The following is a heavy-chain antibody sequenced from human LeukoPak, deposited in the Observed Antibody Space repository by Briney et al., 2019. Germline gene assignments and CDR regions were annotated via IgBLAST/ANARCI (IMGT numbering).Heavy chain of an antibody. CDR1: GGSIGSYY. Sequence: SETLSLTCTVSGGSIGSYYWSWIRQPPGKGLEWIGYIYTSGSTNYNPSLKSRVTISVDTSKNQFSLKLSSVTAADTAVYYCARRDYGGNFDYWGQGTLVTVSS. CDR2: IYTSGST. V-gene: IGHV4-4*09. J-gene: IGHJ4*02. D-gene: IGHD4-23*01. CDR3: ARRDYGGNFDY.